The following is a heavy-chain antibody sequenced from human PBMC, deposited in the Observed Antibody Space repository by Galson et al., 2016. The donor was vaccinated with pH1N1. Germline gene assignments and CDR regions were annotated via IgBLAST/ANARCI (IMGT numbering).Heavy chain of an antibody. CDR1: GYIFTSQW. J-gene: IGHJ3*02. V-gene: IGHV5-51*03. D-gene: IGHD4-17*01. Sequence: QSGAEVKKPGESLKISCMASGYIFTSQWIAWVRQVPGKGLEWVGVVNPGGSTIRYSPSFQGQVTISSDKSISTAYLQWISLRASDTAMYYCARQYDFGDYRVNAFDIWGQGTVVIVSS. CDR2: VNPGGSTI. CDR3: ARQYDFGDYRVNAFDI.